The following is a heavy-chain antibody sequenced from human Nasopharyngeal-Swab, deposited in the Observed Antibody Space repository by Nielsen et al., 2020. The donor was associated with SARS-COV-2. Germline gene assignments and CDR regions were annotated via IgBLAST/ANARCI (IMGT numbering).Heavy chain of an antibody. D-gene: IGHD1-26*01. CDR1: GFTFSSYS. CDR3: AKGPFRKWELLPWDY. J-gene: IGHJ4*02. Sequence: ETLSLTCAASGFTFSSYSMNWVRQAPGKGLEWVSYISSSSSTIYYADSVKGRFTISRDNSKNTLYLQMNSLRAEDTAVYYCAKGPFRKWELLPWDYWGQGTLVTVSS. V-gene: IGHV3-48*01. CDR2: ISSSSSTI.